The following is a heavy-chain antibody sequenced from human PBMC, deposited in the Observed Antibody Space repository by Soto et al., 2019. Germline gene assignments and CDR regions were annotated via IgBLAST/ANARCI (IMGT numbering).Heavy chain of an antibody. D-gene: IGHD3-16*01. J-gene: IGHJ4*02. V-gene: IGHV4-34*01. CDR2: LYQGLSI. Sequence: QVQLQQWGAGLLKPSETLSLTCAVYSGSFSGYYWSWIRQPPGKGLEWIGELYQGLSIIYNPSLESRVTISGDSSKNQFSLKLRSVTAADTTVYXCARXGGYYFDYWGQGTLVTVSS. CDR1: SGSFSGYY. CDR3: ARXGGYYFDY.